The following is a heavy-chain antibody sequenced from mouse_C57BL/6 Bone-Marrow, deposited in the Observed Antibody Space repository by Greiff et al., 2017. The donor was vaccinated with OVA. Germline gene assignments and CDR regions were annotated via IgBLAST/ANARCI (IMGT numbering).Heavy chain of an antibody. V-gene: IGHV1S26*01. CDR3: AHYYGSSYWFAY. CDR1: GYTFTSYT. D-gene: IGHD1-1*01. CDR2: INPSSGYT. J-gene: IGHJ3*01. Sequence: VQLQQSGPELVKPGASVKMSCKASGYTFTSYTMHWVKQRPGQGLEWIGYINPSSGYTKYNQKFKDKATLTADKSSSTAYMQLSSLTSEDSAVYYCAHYYGSSYWFAYWGQGTLVTVSA.